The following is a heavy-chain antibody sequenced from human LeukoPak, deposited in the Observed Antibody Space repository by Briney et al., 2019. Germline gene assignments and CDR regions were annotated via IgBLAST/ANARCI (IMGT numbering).Heavy chain of an antibody. D-gene: IGHD4-17*01. CDR2: INNDGSST. CDR1: GFTFSSYW. Sequence: GGSLRLSCAASGFTFSSYWMHWVRQAPGKGLVWVSRINNDGSSTSYADSVRGRFTISRDNAKNTLYLQMNSLRAEDTAVYYCAKDPMTTVTTVDSDWGQGTLVTVSS. J-gene: IGHJ4*02. CDR3: AKDPMTTVTTVDSD. V-gene: IGHV3-74*01.